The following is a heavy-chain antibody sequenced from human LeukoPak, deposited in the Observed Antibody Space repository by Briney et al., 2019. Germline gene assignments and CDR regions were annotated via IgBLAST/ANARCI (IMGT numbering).Heavy chain of an antibody. CDR3: TRRGRVNDY. CDR1: GFTFSGSA. D-gene: IGHD3-10*01. J-gene: IGHJ4*02. CDR2: IRSKANSYAT. V-gene: IGHV3-73*01. Sequence: TGGSLRLSCAASGFTFSGSAMHWVRQASGKGLEWVGRIRSKANSYATAYAASVKGRFTISRDDSKNTAYLQMNSLKTEDTAAYYCTRRGRVNDYWGQGTLVTVSS.